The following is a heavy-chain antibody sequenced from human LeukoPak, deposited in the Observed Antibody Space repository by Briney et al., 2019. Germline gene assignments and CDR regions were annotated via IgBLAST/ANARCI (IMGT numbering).Heavy chain of an antibody. CDR1: GGSISSYY. V-gene: IGHV4-59*01. Sequence: PSETLSLTCTVSGGSISSYYWSWLRQPPGKGLEWIGYIYYSGSTNYNPSLKSRVTISVDTSKNQFSLKLSSVTAADTAVYYCARGLNDFWSGSFRFDPWGQGTLVTVSS. J-gene: IGHJ5*02. D-gene: IGHD3-3*01. CDR2: IYYSGST. CDR3: ARGLNDFWSGSFRFDP.